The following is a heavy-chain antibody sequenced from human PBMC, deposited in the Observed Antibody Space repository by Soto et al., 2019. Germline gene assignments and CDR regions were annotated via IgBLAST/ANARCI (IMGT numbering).Heavy chain of an antibody. D-gene: IGHD1-20*01. CDR3: ARDSGHLDNWAYFFDY. Sequence: QGQLVQSGAEVKKPGASVKVSCKASGYTFTDFGISWVRQAPGQGLEWMGWISAYSRNTNYAQKVQGRVTMTTDTSTSTAYMELRSLTSDDTAVYYSARDSGHLDNWAYFFDYWGQGTLVTVSS. J-gene: IGHJ4*02. V-gene: IGHV1-18*01. CDR2: ISAYSRNT. CDR1: GYTFTDFG.